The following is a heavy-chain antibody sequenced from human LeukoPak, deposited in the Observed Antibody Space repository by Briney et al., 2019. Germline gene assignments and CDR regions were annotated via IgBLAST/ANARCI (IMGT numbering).Heavy chain of an antibody. Sequence: GEFLQISCKGSGNTLTSYWISCVRPVPGKGVEWMGRRDHSDSYTNRGPSFQGHVTMSSDKSINTAYLQWSSLKASDTAMYYCARHQGYDWAFDIWGQGTMVTVSS. CDR3: ARHQGYDWAFDI. D-gene: IGHD5-12*01. CDR2: RDHSDSYT. CDR1: GNTLTSYW. V-gene: IGHV5-10-1*01. J-gene: IGHJ3*02.